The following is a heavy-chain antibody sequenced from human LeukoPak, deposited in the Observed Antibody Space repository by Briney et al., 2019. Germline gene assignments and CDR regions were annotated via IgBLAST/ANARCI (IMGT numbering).Heavy chain of an antibody. CDR3: AILREYGDYPYFDY. Sequence: SVKVSCKASGGTFSSYAISWVRQAPGQGLEWVGGIIPIFGAANYAQKFQGRVTITADESTSTAYMELSSLRSEDTAVYYCAILREYGDYPYFDYWGQGTLVTVSS. CDR2: IIPIFGAA. J-gene: IGHJ4*02. D-gene: IGHD4-17*01. CDR1: GGTFSSYA. V-gene: IGHV1-69*13.